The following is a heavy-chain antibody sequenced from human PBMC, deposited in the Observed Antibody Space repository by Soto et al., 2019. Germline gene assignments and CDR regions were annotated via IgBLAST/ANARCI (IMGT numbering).Heavy chain of an antibody. V-gene: IGHV3-21*01. CDR3: ARDGHSVRNPYDY. CDR2: ISSSSSYI. J-gene: IGHJ4*02. Sequence: GGSLRLSCAASGFTFSSYSMNWVRQAPGKGLEWVSSISSSSSYIYYADSVKGRFTISRDNAKNSLYLQMNSLRAEDTAVYYCARDGHSVRNPYDYWGQGTLVTVSS. D-gene: IGHD3-10*01. CDR1: GFTFSSYS.